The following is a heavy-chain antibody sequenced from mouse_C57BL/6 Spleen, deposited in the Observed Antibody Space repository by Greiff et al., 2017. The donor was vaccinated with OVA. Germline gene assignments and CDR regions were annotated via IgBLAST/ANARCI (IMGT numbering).Heavy chain of an antibody. Sequence: QVQLQQPGAELVKPGASVKLSCKASGYTFTSYWMHWVKQRPGQGLEWIGMIHPNSGSTNYNEKFKSKATLTVDKSSSTAYMQLSSLTSEGSAVYYCARSDYYEEYFDVWGTGTTVTVSS. CDR1: GYTFTSYW. J-gene: IGHJ1*03. CDR3: ARSDYYEEYFDV. D-gene: IGHD2-4*01. V-gene: IGHV1-64*01. CDR2: IHPNSGST.